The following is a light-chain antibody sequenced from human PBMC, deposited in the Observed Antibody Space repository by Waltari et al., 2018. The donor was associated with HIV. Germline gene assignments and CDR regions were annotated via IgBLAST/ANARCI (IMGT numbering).Light chain of an antibody. CDR3: QSFDSNNQV. V-gene: IGLV6-57*01. CDR1: SGSIASKY. CDR2: EHN. J-gene: IGLJ2*01. Sequence: NFMLTQPHSVSESPGRTITISCTRSSGSIASKYVHWYQQRPGSSPTTVIYEHNHRPSGVPARVSGSIDSSSNSASLTISGLKTEDEADYYCQSFDSNNQVFGGGTKLTVL.